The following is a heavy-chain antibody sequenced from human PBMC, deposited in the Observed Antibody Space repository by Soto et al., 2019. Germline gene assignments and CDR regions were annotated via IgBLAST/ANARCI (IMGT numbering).Heavy chain of an antibody. Sequence: VKVSCKAAGGTVSKNTGSWVRHEPGQGIEWMGGIXPVXXRXXXXXKXXGRVTITADEYTRTAYMELSRLKSDDTAVYYCARQFDYDTSGYFSAYWGQGTQVTASS. CDR2: IXPVXXRX. CDR1: GGTVSKNT. D-gene: IGHD3-22*01. CDR3: ARQFDYDTSGYFSAY. V-gene: IGHV1-69*13. J-gene: IGHJ4*02.